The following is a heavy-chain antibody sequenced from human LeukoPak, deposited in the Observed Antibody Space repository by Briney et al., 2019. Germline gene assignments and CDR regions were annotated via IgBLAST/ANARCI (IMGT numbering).Heavy chain of an antibody. CDR2: IYTSGST. V-gene: IGHV4-4*07. J-gene: IGHJ4*02. Sequence: SEALSLTCTVSGGSISSYYWSWIRQPAGKGLEWIGRIYTSGSTNYNPSLKSRVTMSVDTSKNQFSLKLSSATAADTAVYYCARDQVTGHFDYWGQGTLVTVSS. CDR1: GGSISSYY. CDR3: ARDQVTGHFDY. D-gene: IGHD5-18*01.